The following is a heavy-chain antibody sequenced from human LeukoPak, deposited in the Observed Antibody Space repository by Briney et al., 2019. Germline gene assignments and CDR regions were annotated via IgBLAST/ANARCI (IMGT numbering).Heavy chain of an antibody. J-gene: IGHJ4*02. CDR2: INSDGSST. D-gene: IGHD6-13*01. Sequence: GGSLRLSCAASGFTFSSYWMHWVRQAPGKGLVWVSRINSDGSSTSYADSVKGRFTISRGNAKNTLYLQMNSLRAEDTAVYYCARDRGQQLVLGLFDYWGQGTLVTVSS. CDR3: ARDRGQQLVLGLFDY. CDR1: GFTFSSYW. V-gene: IGHV3-74*01.